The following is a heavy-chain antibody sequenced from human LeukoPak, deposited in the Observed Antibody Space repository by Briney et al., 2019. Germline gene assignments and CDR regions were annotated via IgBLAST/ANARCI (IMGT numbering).Heavy chain of an antibody. CDR3: TRGGGWYSDY. CDR1: GFTFGDYA. CDR2: IRSKAYGGTT. Sequence: PGRSLRLSCTASGFTFGDYAMSWVRQAPGKGLEWVGFIRSKAYGGTTEYAASVKGRFTISRDDSKSIAYVQMNSLKIEDTAVYYCTRGGGWYSDYWGQGNLVTVSS. J-gene: IGHJ4*02. D-gene: IGHD6-19*01. V-gene: IGHV3-49*04.